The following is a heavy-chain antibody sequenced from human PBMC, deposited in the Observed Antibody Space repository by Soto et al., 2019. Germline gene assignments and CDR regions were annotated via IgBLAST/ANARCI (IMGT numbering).Heavy chain of an antibody. J-gene: IGHJ6*02. CDR2: IDPSDSYT. CDR1: GYSFTSYW. CDR3: AKIAARPQLNYFYGMDV. Sequence: GESLKISCKGSGYSFTSYWISWVRQMPGKGLEWMGRIDPSDSYTNYSPSFQGHVTISADTSISTAYLQWSSLRASDTAMYYCAKIAARPQLNYFYGMDVWGHGTTATVSS. V-gene: IGHV5-10-1*01. D-gene: IGHD6-6*01.